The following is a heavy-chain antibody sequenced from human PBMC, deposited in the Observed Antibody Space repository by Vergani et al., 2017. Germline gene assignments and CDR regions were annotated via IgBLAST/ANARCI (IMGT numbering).Heavy chain of an antibody. CDR2: IYPSGSA. Sequence: QVQLQESGPGLVKPPGTLSLTCAVSGDSISSGSYYWSWIRQPAGKGLEWIGHIYPSGSANYNPSLKSRVTISVDTSKNQFSLKLSSVTAADTAVYYCARETASGLIPFDPWGQGTLVTVSS. J-gene: IGHJ5*02. D-gene: IGHD6-13*01. V-gene: IGHV4-61*02. CDR3: ARETASGLIPFDP. CDR1: GDSISSGSYY.